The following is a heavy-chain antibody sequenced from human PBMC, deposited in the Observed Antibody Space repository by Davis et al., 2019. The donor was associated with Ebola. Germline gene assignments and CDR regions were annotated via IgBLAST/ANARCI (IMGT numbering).Heavy chain of an antibody. J-gene: IGHJ5*02. D-gene: IGHD3-10*01. CDR3: ARTWFRDMGWFDP. CDR1: GFTFSSYA. CDR2: ISYDGSNK. Sequence: PGGSLRLSCAASGFTFSSYAMHWVRQAPGKGLEWVAVISYDGSNKYYADSVKGRFTISRDNSKNTLYLQMNSLRAEDTAVYYCARTWFRDMGWFDPWGQGTLVTVSS. V-gene: IGHV3-30-3*01.